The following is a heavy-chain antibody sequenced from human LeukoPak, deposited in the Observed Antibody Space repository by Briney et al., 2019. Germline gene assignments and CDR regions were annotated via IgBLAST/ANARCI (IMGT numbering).Heavy chain of an antibody. J-gene: IGHJ3*02. CDR3: ARHSRPGYGDYENAFDI. CDR1: GASISSYY. D-gene: IGHD5-12*01. CDR2: ST. V-gene: IGHV4-59*08. Sequence: SETLSLTCTVSGASISSYYWSWIRQSPGKGLEWIGWSTRCNPSLKSRVTISSDTSKNQFSLKLTSVTAADTAVYYCARHSRPGYGDYENAFDIWGQGTVVTVSS.